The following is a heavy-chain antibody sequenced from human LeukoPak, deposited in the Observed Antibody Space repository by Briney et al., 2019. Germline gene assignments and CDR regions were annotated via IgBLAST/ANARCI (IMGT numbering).Heavy chain of an antibody. V-gene: IGHV3-15*01. D-gene: IGHD3-3*01. J-gene: IGHJ4*02. CDR1: GFTFSSYA. CDR2: IKSKTDGGTT. CDR3: TTWIYYDFWSGYFYFDY. Sequence: GGSLRLSCAASGFTFSSYAMSWVRQAPGKGLEWVGRIKSKTDGGTTDYAAPVKGRFTISRDDSKNTLYLQMNSLKTEDTAVYYCTTWIYYDFWSGYFYFDYWGQGTLVTVSS.